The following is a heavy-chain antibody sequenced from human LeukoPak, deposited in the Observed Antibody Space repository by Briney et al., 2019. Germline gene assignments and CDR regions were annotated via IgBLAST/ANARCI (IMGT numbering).Heavy chain of an antibody. CDR3: AREPSPGIVVVPAADAYYYYGLDV. D-gene: IGHD2-2*01. V-gene: IGHV1-46*01. J-gene: IGHJ6*02. Sequence: ASVKVSFKASGYTFPSYYIHWVRQAPGQGLEWLGIINPSGGSTSYAQKFQGRVTMTRDTSTSTVYMELSSLTSEDTAVYYCAREPSPGIVVVPAADAYYYYGLDVWGQGTTVTVSS. CDR2: INPSGGST. CDR1: GYTFPSYY.